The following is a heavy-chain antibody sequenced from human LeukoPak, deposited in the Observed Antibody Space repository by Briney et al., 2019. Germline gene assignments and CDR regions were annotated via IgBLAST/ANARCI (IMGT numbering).Heavy chain of an antibody. D-gene: IGHD3-10*01. Sequence: SETLSLTCTVSGYSISSGYYWGWIRQPPGKGLEWIGNIYHSGSTYYNPPLKSRVTISVDTSKNHFSLKLYSVTAADTAVYYCARVGVDNWFDPWGQGTLVTVSS. CDR2: IYHSGST. J-gene: IGHJ5*02. V-gene: IGHV4-38-2*02. CDR1: GYSISSGYY. CDR3: ARVGVDNWFDP.